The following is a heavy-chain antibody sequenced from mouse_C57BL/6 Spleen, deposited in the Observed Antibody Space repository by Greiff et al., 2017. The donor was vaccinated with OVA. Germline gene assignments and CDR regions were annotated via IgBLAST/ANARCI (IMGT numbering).Heavy chain of an antibody. CDR2: ISSGGDYI. CDR1: GFTFSSYA. CDR3: TRDDTTVVGDAMDY. D-gene: IGHD1-1*01. Sequence: EVKLMESGEGLVKPGGSLKLSCAASGFTFSSYAMSWVRQTPEKRLEWVAYISSGGDYIYYADTVKGRFTISRDNARNTLYLQMSSLKSEDTAMYYCTRDDTTVVGDAMDYWGQGTSVTVSS. V-gene: IGHV5-9-1*02. J-gene: IGHJ4*01.